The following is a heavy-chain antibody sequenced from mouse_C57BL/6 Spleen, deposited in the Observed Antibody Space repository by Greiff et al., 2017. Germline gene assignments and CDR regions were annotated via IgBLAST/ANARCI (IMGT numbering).Heavy chain of an antibody. CDR1: GYTFTSYW. CDR3: ARGIYYGNYAYAMDY. D-gene: IGHD2-1*01. V-gene: IGHV1-59*01. J-gene: IGHJ4*01. CDR2: IDPSDSYT. Sequence: VQLQQPGAELVRPGTSVKLSCKASGYTFTSYWMHWVKQRPGQGLEWIGVIDPSDSYTNYNQKFKGKATLTVDTSSSTAYMQLSSLTSEDSAVYYCARGIYYGNYAYAMDYWGQGTSVTVSS.